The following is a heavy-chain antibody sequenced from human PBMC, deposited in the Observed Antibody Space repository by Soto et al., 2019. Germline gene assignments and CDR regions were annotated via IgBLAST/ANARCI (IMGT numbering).Heavy chain of an antibody. CDR1: GFSLSTARMG. V-gene: IGHV2-26*01. CDR3: ARTWHEGRLDAFDI. Sequence: QVTLKESGPVLVKPTETLTLTCTFSGFSLSTARMGVSWIRQPPGKALEWLAHIFSNDEKSYSTALKSRLTISKDTSKSQVFLTMTNMDAVDTATYYCARTWHEGRLDAFDIWGQGTMVTVSS. D-gene: IGHD1-26*01. CDR2: IFSNDEK. J-gene: IGHJ3*02.